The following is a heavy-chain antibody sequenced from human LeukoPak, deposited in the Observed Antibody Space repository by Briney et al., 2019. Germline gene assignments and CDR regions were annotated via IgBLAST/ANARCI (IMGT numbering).Heavy chain of an antibody. D-gene: IGHD2-2*01. V-gene: IGHV4-61*02. CDR1: GGSISSGSSY. Sequence: SQTLSLTCTVSGGSISSGSSYWTWIRQPAGKGLEWIGRIYSSGSTNYNPSLKSRVTISLDTSKNQFSLKLSSVTAADTAVYYCARSRYCSSTSCYPQYYFDYWGQGTLVTVSS. CDR2: IYSSGST. CDR3: ARSRYCSSTSCYPQYYFDY. J-gene: IGHJ4*02.